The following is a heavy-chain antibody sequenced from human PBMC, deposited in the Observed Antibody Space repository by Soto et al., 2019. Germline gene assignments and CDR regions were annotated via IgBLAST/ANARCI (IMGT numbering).Heavy chain of an antibody. CDR2: INHSGST. CDR1: GGSFSGYY. V-gene: IGHV4-34*01. Sequence: QVQLKQWGAGLLKPSETLSLTCAVYGGSFSGYYWSCIRQPPGKGLEWIGEINHSGSTNYNPSLKSRVTISVDTSKNQFSLKLSSVTAADTAVYYCARRPATPKKRYFDLWGRGTLVTVSS. J-gene: IGHJ2*01. CDR3: ARRPATPKKRYFDL.